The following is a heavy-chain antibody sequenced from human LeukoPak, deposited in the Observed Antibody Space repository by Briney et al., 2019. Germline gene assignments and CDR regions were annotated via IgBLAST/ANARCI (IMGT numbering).Heavy chain of an antibody. J-gene: IGHJ3*02. CDR1: GGSISSYY. CDR3: ARDRFYDILTGYYDAFDI. D-gene: IGHD3-9*01. V-gene: IGHV4-59*01. Sequence: SETLSLTCTVSGGSISSYYWSWIRQPPGKGLEWIGYIYYSGSTNYNPSLKSRVTISVDTSKNQFSLKLSSVTAADTAVYYCARDRFYDILTGYYDAFDIWGQGAVVTVSS. CDR2: IYYSGST.